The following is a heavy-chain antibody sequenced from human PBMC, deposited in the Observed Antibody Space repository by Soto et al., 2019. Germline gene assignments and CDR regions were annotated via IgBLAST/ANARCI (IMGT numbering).Heavy chain of an antibody. CDR3: ARGLPMYNWIY. CDR1: GGSINSDY. Sequence: SETLSLTCTVSGGSINSDYWSWIRQSPGKGLEWIGYVFFSGSTNYNHSFKSRVTISVDTSKNQIYLRVTSVTAADTAVYYCARGLPMYNWIYWGQGTLVTVSS. CDR2: VFFSGST. J-gene: IGHJ4*02. V-gene: IGHV4-59*01. D-gene: IGHD1-20*01.